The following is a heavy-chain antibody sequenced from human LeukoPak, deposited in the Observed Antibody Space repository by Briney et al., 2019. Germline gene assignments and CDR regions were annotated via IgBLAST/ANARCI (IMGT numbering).Heavy chain of an antibody. Sequence: PSETLSLTCTVSGYSISSGYYWGWIRQPPGKGLEWIGSIYYSGSTHYNPSLKSRVTISVDTSKNQFSLRLSSVTAADTAVYCCARVPDRDWYFDLWGRGTLVTVSS. V-gene: IGHV4-38-2*02. D-gene: IGHD1-14*01. CDR3: ARVPDRDWYFDL. CDR2: IYYSGST. J-gene: IGHJ2*01. CDR1: GYSISSGYY.